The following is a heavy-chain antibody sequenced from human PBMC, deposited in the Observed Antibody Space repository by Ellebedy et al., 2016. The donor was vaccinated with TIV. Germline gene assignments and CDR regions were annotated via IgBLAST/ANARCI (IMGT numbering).Heavy chain of an antibody. V-gene: IGHV3-7*01. D-gene: IGHD6-6*01. J-gene: IGHJ4*02. CDR1: GFSFSDYW. CDR3: ARSSLAARLHY. CDR2: IKQDGIGK. Sequence: GESLKISXAASGFSFSDYWMNWVRQAPGKGLEWVANIKQDGIGKYYVDSVRGRFTISRDNARNSLSLQMNSLRAEDTAVYYCARSSLAARLHYWGQGTLVTVSS.